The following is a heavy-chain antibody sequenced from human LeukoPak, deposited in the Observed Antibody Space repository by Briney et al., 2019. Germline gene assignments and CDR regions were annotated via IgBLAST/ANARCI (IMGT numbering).Heavy chain of an antibody. V-gene: IGHV4-59*10. CDR2: IYTSGST. CDR3: AGLSSSSRYYYYMDV. Sequence: SETLSLTCAVYGGSFSGYYWSWIRQPPGKGLEWIGRIYTSGSTNYNPSLKSRVTMSVDTSKNQFSLKLSSVTAADTAVYYCAGLSSSSRYYYYMDVWGKGTTVTVSS. D-gene: IGHD6-6*01. CDR1: GGSFSGYY. J-gene: IGHJ6*03.